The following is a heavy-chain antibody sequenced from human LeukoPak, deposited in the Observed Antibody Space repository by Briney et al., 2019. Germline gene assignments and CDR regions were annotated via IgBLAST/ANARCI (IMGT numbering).Heavy chain of an antibody. CDR1: GFTFSSYA. Sequence: PGGSLRLSCAASGFTFSSYAMSWVRQAPGKGLEWVSAISGSGGSTYYADSVKGRFTISRDNSKNTLFLQMNSLRADDTAVYHCAKEVVDGSGSYRTVNYFDYWGQGTLVTVSS. J-gene: IGHJ4*02. CDR2: ISGSGGST. CDR3: AKEVVDGSGSYRTVNYFDY. V-gene: IGHV3-23*01. D-gene: IGHD3-10*01.